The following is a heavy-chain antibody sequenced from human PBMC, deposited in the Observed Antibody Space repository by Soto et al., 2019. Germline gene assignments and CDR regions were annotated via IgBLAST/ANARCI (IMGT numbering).Heavy chain of an antibody. J-gene: IGHJ4*02. CDR2: IIPILGIA. Sequence: QVQLVQSGAEVKKPGSSVKVSCKASGGSFSSYTISWVRQAPGQGLEWMGRIIPILGIANYAQKFQGRVTITADKSTSTAYMELSSLRSEDTAVSYCARDKQDTSGWYNNYWGQGTLVTVSS. V-gene: IGHV1-69*08. CDR1: GGSFSSYT. CDR3: ARDKQDTSGWYNNY. D-gene: IGHD6-19*01.